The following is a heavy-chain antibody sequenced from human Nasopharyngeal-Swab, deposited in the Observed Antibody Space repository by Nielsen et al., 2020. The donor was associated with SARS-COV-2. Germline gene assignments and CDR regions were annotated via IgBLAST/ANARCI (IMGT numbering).Heavy chain of an antibody. V-gene: IGHV3-23*01. D-gene: IGHD3-3*01. Sequence: GGSLRLSCAASGFTFSSYAMSWVRQAPGKGLEWVSAISGSGGSTYYADSVKGRFTISRDNAKNSLYLQMNSLRDEDTAVYYCARVGYYDFWSGYYTSYYYGMDVWGQGTTVTVSS. CDR1: GFTFSSYA. CDR2: ISGSGGST. CDR3: ARVGYYDFWSGYYTSYYYGMDV. J-gene: IGHJ6*02.